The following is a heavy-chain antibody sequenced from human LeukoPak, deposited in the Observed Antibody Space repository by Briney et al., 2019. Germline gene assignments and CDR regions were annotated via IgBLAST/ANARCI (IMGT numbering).Heavy chain of an antibody. V-gene: IGHV1-69*06. CDR3: ARDREYCSSTSCHSTYYYYYGMDV. Sequence: GASVKVSCKASGGTFSSYAISWVRQAPGQGLEWMGGIISIFGTANYAQKFQGRVTITADKSTSTAYMELSSLRSEDTAVYYCARDREYCSSTSCHSTYYYYYGMDVWGKGTTVTVSS. CDR2: IISIFGTA. CDR1: GGTFSSYA. D-gene: IGHD2-2*02. J-gene: IGHJ6*04.